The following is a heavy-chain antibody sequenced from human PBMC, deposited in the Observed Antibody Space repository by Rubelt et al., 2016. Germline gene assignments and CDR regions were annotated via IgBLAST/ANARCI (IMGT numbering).Heavy chain of an antibody. V-gene: IGHV1-18*01. D-gene: IGHD6-13*01. CDR2: ISAYNDDT. J-gene: IGHJ5*02. CDR1: GYTFTSYG. Sequence: QLQLVQSGAEVKKPGASVKVSCKASGYTFTSYGISWVRQAPGQGLEWKGWISAYNDDTKYAEKLHGRVTMTTDTSPGPPYMELRSLRSDDTAVYYCAGVFSGTSVGWLGPWGQGTLVTVSS. CDR3: AGVFSGTSVGWLGP.